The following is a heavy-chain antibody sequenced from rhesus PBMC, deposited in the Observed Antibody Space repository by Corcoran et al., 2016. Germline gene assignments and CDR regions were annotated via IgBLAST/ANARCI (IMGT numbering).Heavy chain of an antibody. CDR3: ARRRGFCTSSFCPYDNSLDV. D-gene: IGHD2-2*01. Sequence: QVQLQESGPGLVKPSETLSLTCAVSGGSIIGYYWNWIRHSPEPGLECIGQIGGSRGLHTYNPTLMSRVTISTDTSKSQLSLKLNSLTAADTAMYFCARRRGFCTSSFCPYDNSLDVWGRGVLVTVSS. CDR1: GGSIIGYY. V-gene: IGHV4-165*02. J-gene: IGHJ5-2*02. CDR2: IGGSRGLH.